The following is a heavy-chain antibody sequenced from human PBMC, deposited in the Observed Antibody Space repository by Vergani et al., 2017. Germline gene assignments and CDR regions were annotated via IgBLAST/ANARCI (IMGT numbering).Heavy chain of an antibody. J-gene: IGHJ4*02. Sequence: QVQLQQWGAGLLKPSETLSLTCAVYGGSFSGYYWSWIRQPPGKGLEWVGYIYYSGSTNYNPSLKSRVTLSVDTSKNPFSLKVSSVTAADTAVYYCARNGYIRSWNYFDYWGQGTLVTVSS. CDR3: ARNGYIRSWNYFDY. V-gene: IGHV4-34*11. CDR1: GGSFSGYY. D-gene: IGHD6-13*01. CDR2: IYYSGST.